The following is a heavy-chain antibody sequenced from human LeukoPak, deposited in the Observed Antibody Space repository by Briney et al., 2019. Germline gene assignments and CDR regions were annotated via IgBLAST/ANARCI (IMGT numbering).Heavy chain of an antibody. CDR1: GFTFSNYW. Sequence: GGSLRLSCAGSGFTFSNYWMTWVRRASGKGLEWVANVKQDESEKHYVDSVKGRFTISRDNAKSSLYLRMDSLRVEDTAVYYCARDRDYHDDRTDYYYDAFDIWGQGTTVTVSS. CDR2: VKQDESEK. CDR3: ARDRDYHDDRTDYYYDAFDI. D-gene: IGHD3-22*01. J-gene: IGHJ3*02. V-gene: IGHV3-7*01.